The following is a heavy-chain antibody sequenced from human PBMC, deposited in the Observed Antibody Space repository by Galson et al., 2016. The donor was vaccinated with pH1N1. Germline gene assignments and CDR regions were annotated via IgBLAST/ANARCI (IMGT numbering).Heavy chain of an antibody. V-gene: IGHV1-69*06. J-gene: IGHJ4*02. D-gene: IGHD5-18*01. Sequence: SVKVSCKASGVTFTVYTIAWVRQAPGQGLEWMGGISPMFDTTTYAQKFQDRVTITDDRLTTTIYMNLTSLRFDDTAVYYCARGFRGGYNYALFDHWGQGSLVIVSS. CDR1: GVTFTVYT. CDR2: ISPMFDTT. CDR3: ARGFRGGYNYALFDH.